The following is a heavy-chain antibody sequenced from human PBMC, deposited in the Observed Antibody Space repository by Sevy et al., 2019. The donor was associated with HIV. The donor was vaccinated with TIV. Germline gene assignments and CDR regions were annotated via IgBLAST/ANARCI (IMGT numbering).Heavy chain of an antibody. CDR1: GGSFSGYY. V-gene: IGHV4-34*01. D-gene: IGHD2-2*01. CDR2: INHSGST. J-gene: IGHJ6*02. Sequence: SETLSLTCAAYGGSFSGYYWSWIRQPPGKGLEWIGEINHSGSTNYNPSLKSRVTISVGTSKNQFSLKLRSVTAAETAVYYGADLVVRALHYGIDVWGQGTTVTVSS. CDR3: ADLVVRALHYGIDV.